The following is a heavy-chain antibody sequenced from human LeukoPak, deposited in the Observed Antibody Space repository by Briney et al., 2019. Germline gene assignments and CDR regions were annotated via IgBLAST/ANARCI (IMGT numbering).Heavy chain of an antibody. V-gene: IGHV3-23*05. CDR1: GFSFNTFA. J-gene: IGHJ6*02. CDR3: TKDSQGSYDGFWYGTYGMDV. D-gene: IGHD3-16*01. CDR2: ISDYP. Sequence: GGSLRLSCVASGFSFNTFALTWVRQAPGRGLEWVSTISDYPHYADSVRGRFTISRDNSRKTVFLQMNSLTPEDAATYYCTKDSQGSYDGFWYGTYGMDVWGQGTTVTVSS.